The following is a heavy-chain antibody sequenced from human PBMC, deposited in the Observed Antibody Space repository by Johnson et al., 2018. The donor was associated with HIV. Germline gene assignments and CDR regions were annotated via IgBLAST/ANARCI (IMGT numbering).Heavy chain of an antibody. D-gene: IGHD6-13*01. V-gene: IGHV3-7*01. CDR2: IKQDGREK. CDR3: VKGIDSSSWYAFDI. J-gene: IGHJ3*02. Sequence: VQLVESGGGLVQPGGSLRLSCGVSGFTFSRYWMSWVRQAPGRGLEWVANIKQDGREKFYVDSVKGRFTISRDNSKNTLYLQMNSLRAEDTAVYYCVKGIDSSSWYAFDIWGQGTMVTVSS. CDR1: GFTFSRYW.